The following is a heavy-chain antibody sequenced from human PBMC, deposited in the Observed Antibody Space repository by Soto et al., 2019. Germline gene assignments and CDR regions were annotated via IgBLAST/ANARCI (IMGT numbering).Heavy chain of an antibody. CDR1: GYTFTSYA. V-gene: IGHV1-3*01. J-gene: IGHJ4*02. D-gene: IGHD6-6*01. Sequence: QVQLVQSGAEVKKPGASVKVSCKASGYTFTSYAMHWVRQAPGQRLEWMGWINAGNGNTKYSQKFQGRVTITRDTYVSTAYMELSSLRSEDATVYYCARGGGIAARHLDYWGQGTLVTVSS. CDR3: ARGGGIAARHLDY. CDR2: INAGNGNT.